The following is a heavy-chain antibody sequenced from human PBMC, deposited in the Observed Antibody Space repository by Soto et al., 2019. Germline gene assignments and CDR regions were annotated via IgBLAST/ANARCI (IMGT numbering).Heavy chain of an antibody. J-gene: IGHJ6*03. CDR2: ISSSSSYI. V-gene: IGHV3-21*01. CDR1: GFTFSSYS. Sequence: GGSLRLSCAASGFTFSSYSMNWVRQAPGKGLEWVSSISSSSSYIYYADSVKGRFTISRDNAKNSLYLQMNSLRAEDTAVYYCARVNDYSYGYYYYMDVWGKGTTVTVSS. CDR3: ARVNDYSYGYYYYMDV. D-gene: IGHD4-4*01.